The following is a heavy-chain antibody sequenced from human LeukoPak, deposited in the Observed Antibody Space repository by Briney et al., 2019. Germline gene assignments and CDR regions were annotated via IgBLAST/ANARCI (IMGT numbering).Heavy chain of an antibody. Sequence: GSVKVSCKASGYTLTSYDINWVRQATGQGLEWMGWMNPNSGNTGYAQKFQGRVTMTRNTSISTAYMELSSLRSEDTAVYYCARALDSSSRYLRYYYYYYMDVWGKGTTVTISS. V-gene: IGHV1-8*01. CDR3: ARALDSSSRYLRYYYYYYMDV. CDR1: GYTLTSYD. D-gene: IGHD6-13*01. CDR2: MNPNSGNT. J-gene: IGHJ6*03.